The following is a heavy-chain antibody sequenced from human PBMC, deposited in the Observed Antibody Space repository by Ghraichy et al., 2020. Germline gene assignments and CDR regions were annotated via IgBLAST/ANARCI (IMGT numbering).Heavy chain of an antibody. Sequence: ASVKVSCKASGYTFTTYAIHWVRQAPGQRLEWMGWMNAGNGDTKYAQKFQDRVSITRDTSASTVYVEISSLRSEDTAVYYCARDGHYDFWSGYYGPNLRGLDVWGQGTTVTVSS. V-gene: IGHV1-3*01. J-gene: IGHJ6*02. D-gene: IGHD3-3*01. CDR2: MNAGNGDT. CDR1: GYTFTTYA. CDR3: ARDGHYDFWSGYYGPNLRGLDV.